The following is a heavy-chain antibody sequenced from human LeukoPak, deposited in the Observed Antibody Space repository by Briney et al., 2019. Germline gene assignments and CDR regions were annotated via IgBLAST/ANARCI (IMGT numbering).Heavy chain of an antibody. CDR1: GFTFSSYG. CDR2: IRYDGSNK. V-gene: IGHV3-30*02. J-gene: IGHJ6*03. CDR3: AKDGSFFYYYMDV. Sequence: GGSLRLSCAASGFTFSSYGMHWVRQAPGKGLEWVAFIRYDGSNKYYADSVKGRFTISRDNSKNTLYLQMNSLRAEDTAVYYCAKDGSFFYYYMDVWGKGTTVTVPS. D-gene: IGHD3-3*01.